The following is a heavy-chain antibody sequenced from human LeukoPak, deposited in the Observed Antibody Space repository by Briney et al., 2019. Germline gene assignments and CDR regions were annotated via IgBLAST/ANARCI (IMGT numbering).Heavy chain of an antibody. CDR1: GFTFSSYA. D-gene: IGHD4-11*01. J-gene: IGHJ4*02. V-gene: IGHV3-64*01. CDR2: ISSNGGST. Sequence: GGSLRLSCAASGFTFSSYAMHWVRQAPGKGLEYVSGISSNGGSTYHANSVKGRFTISRDNSKNTLYLQMGSLRAEDMAVYYCARSLYSNYGDYWGQGTLVTVSS. CDR3: ARSLYSNYGDY.